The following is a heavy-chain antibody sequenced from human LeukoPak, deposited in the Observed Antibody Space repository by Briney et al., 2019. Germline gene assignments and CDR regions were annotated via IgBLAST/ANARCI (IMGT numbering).Heavy chain of an antibody. Sequence: GGSLRLSCVASGFSLGGYWMYWVRQAPGKGLMYISRNNGDGSTTNYADVVKGRFTMSRDNVKNTLYLQMNSLRVEDTAVYYCARDPRNVGLAPWGQGTLVTVSS. V-gene: IGHV3-74*01. CDR1: GFSLGGYW. D-gene: IGHD2-15*01. CDR3: ARDPRNVGLAP. J-gene: IGHJ5*02. CDR2: NNGDGSTT.